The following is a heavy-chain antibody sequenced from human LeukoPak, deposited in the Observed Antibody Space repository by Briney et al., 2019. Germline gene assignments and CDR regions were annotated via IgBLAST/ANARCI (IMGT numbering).Heavy chain of an antibody. J-gene: IGHJ4*02. V-gene: IGHV2-5*02. CDR3: AHRRGIAVAGPFDY. CDR1: GFSLSTSGVG. Sequence: SGPTLVNPTQTLTLTCTFSGFSLSTSGVGVGWIRQPPGKALEWLALVYWDDDKRYSPSLKSRLTITKDTSKNQLVLTMTNMDPVDTATYYCAHRRGIAVAGPFDYWGQGTLDTVSS. D-gene: IGHD6-19*01. CDR2: VYWDDDK.